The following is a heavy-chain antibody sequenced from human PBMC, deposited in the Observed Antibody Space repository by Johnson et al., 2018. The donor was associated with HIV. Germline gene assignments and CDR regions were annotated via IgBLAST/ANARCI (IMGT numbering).Heavy chain of an antibody. CDR3: ARDQSSGPHDAFDI. Sequence: VQLVESGGGVVQPGRSLRVSCAASGFTFSSYAMHWVRQAPGEGLEWVALISYDGSNKYYADSVKGRFSISRDNSTNTVYLQMNGLRIEDTAVYYCARDQSSGPHDAFDIWGQGTMVTVSS. J-gene: IGHJ3*02. CDR2: ISYDGSNK. V-gene: IGHV3-30-3*01. CDR1: GFTFSSYA. D-gene: IGHD3-22*01.